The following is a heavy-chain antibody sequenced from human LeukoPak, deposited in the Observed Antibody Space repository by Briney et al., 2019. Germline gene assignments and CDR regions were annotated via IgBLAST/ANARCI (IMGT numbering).Heavy chain of an antibody. J-gene: IGHJ4*02. CDR2: IYYSGST. Sequence: PSETLSLTCTVSGGSIRSYYWSWIRQPPGKGLEWIGYIYYSGSTNYNPSLKSRVTISVDTSKNQFSLKLSSVTAADTAVYYCARDLGYNYDYWGQGTLVTVSS. CDR1: GGSIRSYY. D-gene: IGHD5-24*01. V-gene: IGHV4-59*01. CDR3: ARDLGYNYDY.